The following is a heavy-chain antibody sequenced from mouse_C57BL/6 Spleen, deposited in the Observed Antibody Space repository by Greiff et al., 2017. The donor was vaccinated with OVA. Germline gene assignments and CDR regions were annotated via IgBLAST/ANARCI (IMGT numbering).Heavy chain of an antibody. CDR1: GYAFSSSW. J-gene: IGHJ4*01. CDR3: ARVGLGGDYAMDY. D-gene: IGHD3-1*01. V-gene: IGHV1-82*01. Sequence: QVQLKESGPELVKPGASVKISCKASGYAFSSSWMNWVKQRPGKGLEWIGRIYPGDGDTNYNGKFKGKATLTADKSSSTAYMQLSSLTSEDSAVYFCARVGLGGDYAMDYWGQGTSVTVSS. CDR2: IYPGDGDT.